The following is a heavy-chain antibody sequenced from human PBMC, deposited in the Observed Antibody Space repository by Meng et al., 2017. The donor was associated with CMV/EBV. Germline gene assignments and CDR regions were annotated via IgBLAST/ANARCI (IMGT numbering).Heavy chain of an antibody. D-gene: IGHD3-3*01. CDR1: GFTFSDYY. V-gene: IGHV3-11*01. CDR3: ARDTLRPYDFEDYGMDV. Sequence: GESLKISCAASGFTFSDYYMSWIRQAPGKGLEWVSYISSSGSTIYYADSVKGRFTISRDNAKNSLYLQMNSLRAEDTAVYYCARDTLRPYDFEDYGMDVRGQGTTVTVSS. J-gene: IGHJ6*02. CDR2: ISSSGSTI.